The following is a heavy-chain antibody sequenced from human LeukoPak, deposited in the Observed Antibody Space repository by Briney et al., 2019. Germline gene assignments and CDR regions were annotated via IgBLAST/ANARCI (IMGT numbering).Heavy chain of an antibody. V-gene: IGHV3-7*01. CDR1: GFTFTSLW. CDR3: ATAPAAADSS. Sequence: GGSLRLSCAASGFTFTSLWMTWVRQSPGEGLEWVANINRDGTKATYVDSVKGRFTISRDNAKNSLFLHMSSLRAEDTAVYYCATAPAAADSSWGQGTLVAVSS. J-gene: IGHJ5*02. D-gene: IGHD6-13*01. CDR2: INRDGTKA.